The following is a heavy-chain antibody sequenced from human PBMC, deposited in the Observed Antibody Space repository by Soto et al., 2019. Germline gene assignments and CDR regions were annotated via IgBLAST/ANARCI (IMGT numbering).Heavy chain of an antibody. CDR1: GGSISSYY. V-gene: IGHV4-59*08. Sequence: SETLSLTCTVSGGSISSYYWSWIRQPPGKGLEWIGYIYYSGSTNYNPSLKSRVTISVDTSKNQFSLKLSSVTAADTAVYYCARTRRDSGETMVRGVINIADYYYYYYMDVWGKGTTVTVSS. CDR3: ARTRRDSGETMVRGVINIADYYYYYYMDV. J-gene: IGHJ6*03. D-gene: IGHD3-10*01. CDR2: IYYSGST.